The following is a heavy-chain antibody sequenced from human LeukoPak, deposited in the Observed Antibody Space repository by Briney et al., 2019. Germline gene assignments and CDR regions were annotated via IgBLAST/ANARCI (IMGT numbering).Heavy chain of an antibody. CDR3: AMTEYSSSSSDDY. CDR1: GGSISSGGYY. D-gene: IGHD6-6*01. CDR2: IYHSGST. Sequence: PSETLSLTCTVSGGSISSGGYYWSWIRQPPGKGLEWIGYIYHSGSTYYNPSLKSRVTISVDRSKNQFSLKLSAVTAADTAVYYCAMTEYSSSSSDDYWGQGTLVTVSS. J-gene: IGHJ4*02. V-gene: IGHV4-30-2*01.